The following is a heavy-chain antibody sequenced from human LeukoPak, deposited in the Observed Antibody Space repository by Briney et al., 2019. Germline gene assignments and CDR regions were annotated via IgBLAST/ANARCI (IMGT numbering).Heavy chain of an antibody. CDR3: ARCGLLDAFDI. CDR1: GGSISSYY. V-gene: IGHV4-59*08. D-gene: IGHD3/OR15-3a*01. J-gene: IGHJ3*02. Sequence: PSETLSLTCTVSGGSISSYYWSWIRQPPGKGLEWIGYIYYSGSTNYNPSLKSRVTISVDTSKNQFSLKLSSVTAADTAVYYCARCGLLDAFDIWGQGTMVTVSS. CDR2: IYYSGST.